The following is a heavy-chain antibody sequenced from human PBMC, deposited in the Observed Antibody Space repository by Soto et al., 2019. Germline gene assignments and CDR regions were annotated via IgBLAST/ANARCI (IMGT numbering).Heavy chain of an antibody. CDR2: ISGSGVST. D-gene: IGHD3-10*01. Sequence: EVQLSESGGGLVQPGGSLRLSCVASGFTFSSYAMSWARQAPGKGLEWVSSISGSGVSTYYTDSVKGRFTISRDNSKNTLYLQMNSLRAEDAALYYCAKGGLYGSGSYNDYYYDMDVWGKGTTVTVSS. J-gene: IGHJ6*04. CDR1: GFTFSSYA. CDR3: AKGGLYGSGSYNDYYYDMDV. V-gene: IGHV3-23*01.